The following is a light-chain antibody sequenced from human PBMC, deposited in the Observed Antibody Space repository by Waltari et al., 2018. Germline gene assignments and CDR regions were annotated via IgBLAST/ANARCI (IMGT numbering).Light chain of an antibody. J-gene: IGKJ1*01. V-gene: IGKV1-5*03. CDR3: QQYYSSPT. CDR1: PRLRSL. CDR2: KTS. Sequence: CPASPRLRSLFAWDQQKPGKAPDLLVYKTSSLESGVPSRFSGSGSETEFTLTISTLQPDDFATYYCQQYYSSPTFGQGTKVDIK.